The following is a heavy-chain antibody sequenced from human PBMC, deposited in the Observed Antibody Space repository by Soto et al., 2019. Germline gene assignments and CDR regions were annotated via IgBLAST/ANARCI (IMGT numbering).Heavy chain of an antibody. J-gene: IGHJ6*02. Sequence: GASVKVSCKASGGTFSSYAISWVRQAPGQGLEWMGGIIPIFGTANYAQKFQGRVTITADESTSTAYMELSSLRSEDTAVYYCAREGPAAMGYYYYGMDVWGQGTTVTVSS. CDR1: GGTFSSYA. CDR2: IIPIFGTA. CDR3: AREGPAAMGYYYYGMDV. V-gene: IGHV1-69*13. D-gene: IGHD2-2*01.